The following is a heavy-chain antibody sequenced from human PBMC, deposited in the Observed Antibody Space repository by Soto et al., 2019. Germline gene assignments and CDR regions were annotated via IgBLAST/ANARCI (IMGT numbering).Heavy chain of an antibody. J-gene: IGHJ5*02. D-gene: IGHD6-13*01. CDR3: ARDYGTGDAGTEYNWFDP. V-gene: IGHV6-1*01. CDR2: TYYRSKWYN. CDR1: GDSVSSNSAA. Sequence: SQTLSLTCAISGDSVSSNSAAWNWIRQSPSRGLEWLGRTYYRSKWYNDYAVSVKSRITINPDTSKNQFSLQLNSVTPEDTAVYYCARDYGTGDAGTEYNWFDPWGQGTLVTVSS.